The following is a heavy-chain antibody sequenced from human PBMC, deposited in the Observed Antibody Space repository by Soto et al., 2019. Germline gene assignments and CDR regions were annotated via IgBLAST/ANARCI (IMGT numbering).Heavy chain of an antibody. J-gene: IGHJ1*01. Sequence: GGSLRLSCAASGFTFADYALSWFRLAPGKGLEWVSFIRSKAYGGTAEYAASVRGRFTISRDDSKSIAYLQMNSLKIEDTALYYCARDLSGFFQHWGLGTLVTVSS. D-gene: IGHD3-3*02. CDR2: IRSKAYGGTA. CDR3: ARDLSGFFQH. CDR1: GFTFADYA. V-gene: IGHV3-49*03.